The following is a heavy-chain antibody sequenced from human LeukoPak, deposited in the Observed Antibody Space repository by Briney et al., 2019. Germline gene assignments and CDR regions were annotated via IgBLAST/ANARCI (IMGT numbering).Heavy chain of an antibody. CDR3: ARHKIGYCSSTSCYAGWFDP. CDR2: IYYSGST. D-gene: IGHD2-2*01. Sequence: SETLSLTCAVYGGSFSGYYWSWIRQPPGKGLEWIGSIYYSGSTYYNPSLKSRVTISVDTSKNQFSLKLSSVTAADTAVYYCARHKIGYCSSTSCYAGWFDPWGQGTLVTVSS. CDR1: GGSFSGYY. J-gene: IGHJ5*02. V-gene: IGHV4-34*01.